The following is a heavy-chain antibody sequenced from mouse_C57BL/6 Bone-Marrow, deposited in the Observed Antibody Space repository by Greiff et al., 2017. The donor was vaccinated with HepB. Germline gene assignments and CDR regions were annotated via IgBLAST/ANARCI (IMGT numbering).Heavy chain of an antibody. CDR3: ARSGYYPLFAY. J-gene: IGHJ3*01. D-gene: IGHD2-3*01. V-gene: IGHV1-50*01. CDR2: IDPSDSYT. Sequence: QVQLQQPGAELVKPGASVKLSCKASGYTFTSYWMQWVKQRPGQGLEWIGEIDPSDSYTNYNQKFKGKATLTVDTSSSTAYMQLSSLTSEDSAVYYCARSGYYPLFAYWGQGTLVTVSA. CDR1: GYTFTSYW.